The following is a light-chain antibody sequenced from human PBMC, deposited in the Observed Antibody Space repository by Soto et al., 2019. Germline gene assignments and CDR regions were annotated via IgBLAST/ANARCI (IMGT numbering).Light chain of an antibody. CDR1: QILLHSNGYTY. J-gene: IGKJ5*01. CDR2: WGS. CDR3: QQRNDWRRGT. Sequence: DIVMTECVFSSLVTAAVQAYISCMSSQILLHSNGYTYLDWYLQKPGQSPQLLIYWGSNRASGVPARFSGSGSGTDFTLIISSLAPEAFAVYYCQQRNDWRRGTFGQGTRLEIK. V-gene: IGKV2-28*01.